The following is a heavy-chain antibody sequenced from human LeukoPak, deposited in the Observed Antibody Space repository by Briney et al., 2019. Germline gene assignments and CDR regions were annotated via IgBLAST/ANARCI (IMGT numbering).Heavy chain of an antibody. CDR2: ISSSSSTI. Sequence: GGSLRLSCAASGFTFSSYAMSWVRQAPGKGLEWVSYISSSSSTIYYADSVKGRFTISRDNAKNSLYLQMNSLRAEDTAVYYCARGIAAAAPTEGYWGQGTLVTVSS. J-gene: IGHJ4*02. D-gene: IGHD6-13*01. V-gene: IGHV3-48*01. CDR3: ARGIAAAAPTEGY. CDR1: GFTFSSYA.